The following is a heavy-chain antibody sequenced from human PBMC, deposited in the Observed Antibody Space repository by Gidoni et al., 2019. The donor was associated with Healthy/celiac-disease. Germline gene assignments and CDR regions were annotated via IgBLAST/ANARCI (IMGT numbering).Heavy chain of an antibody. J-gene: IGHJ6*02. CDR1: GFTFSSYS. D-gene: IGHD6-6*01. CDR2: ISSSSSTI. V-gene: IGHV3-48*01. Sequence: EVQLVESGGGLVQPGGSLRLSCAASGFTFSSYSMNWVRQAPGKGLEWVSYISSSSSTIYYADSVKGRFTISRDNAKNSLYLQMNSLRAEDTAVYYCAREGYSSSSGLYHYYYYYGMDVWGQGTTVTVSS. CDR3: AREGYSSSSGLYHYYYYYGMDV.